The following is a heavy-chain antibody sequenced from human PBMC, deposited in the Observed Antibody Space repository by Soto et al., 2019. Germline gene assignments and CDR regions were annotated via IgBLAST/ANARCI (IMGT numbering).Heavy chain of an antibody. CDR3: ARALYSSTWSYYYYGMDV. Sequence: QVQLVQSGAEVNKPGSSVTVSCKASGGTFSNYAINWVRQAPGQGLEWLGGFIPVFDSTRYAQKCLGRVTITADESTSTAYMELSSLRSEHTAVYYCARALYSSTWSYYYYGMDVWGQGTRVTVSS. CDR1: GGTFSNYA. V-gene: IGHV1-69*01. D-gene: IGHD6-13*01. CDR2: FIPVFDST. J-gene: IGHJ6*02.